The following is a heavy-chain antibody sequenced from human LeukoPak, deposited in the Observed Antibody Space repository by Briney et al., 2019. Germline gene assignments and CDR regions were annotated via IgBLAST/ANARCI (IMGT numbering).Heavy chain of an antibody. Sequence: SVKVSCKASGGTFSSYAISWVRQAPGQGLEWMGGIIPIFGTANYAQKFQGRVTITADDSTSTAYMELSSLRSEDTAVYYCARDRYCSSTSCSIWDYYYYYYMDVWGKGTTVTVSS. CDR1: GGTFSSYA. CDR3: ARDRYCSSTSCSIWDYYYYYYMDV. J-gene: IGHJ6*03. CDR2: IIPIFGTA. D-gene: IGHD2-2*01. V-gene: IGHV1-69*13.